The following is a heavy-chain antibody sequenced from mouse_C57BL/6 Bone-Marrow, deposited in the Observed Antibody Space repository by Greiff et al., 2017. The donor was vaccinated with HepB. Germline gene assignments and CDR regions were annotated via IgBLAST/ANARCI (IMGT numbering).Heavy chain of an antibody. D-gene: IGHD1-1*01. CDR1: GYTFTSYW. J-gene: IGHJ4*01. V-gene: IGHV1-64*01. CDR3: ATYYYGSSYAYAMDY. Sequence: QVQLQQSGAELVKPGASVKLSCKASGYTFTSYWMHWVKQRPGQGLEWIGMIHPNSGSTNYNEKFKSKATLTVDKSSSTAYMQLSSLTSEDSAVYYCATYYYGSSYAYAMDYWGQGTSVTVSS. CDR2: IHPNSGST.